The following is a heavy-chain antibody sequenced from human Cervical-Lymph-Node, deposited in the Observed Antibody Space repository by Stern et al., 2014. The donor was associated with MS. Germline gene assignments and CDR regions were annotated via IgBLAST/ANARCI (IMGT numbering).Heavy chain of an antibody. D-gene: IGHD3-3*01. CDR2: INPNSGGT. Sequence: QVQLVESGAEAKAPGASMKVSCRASGYIFTDYYLHWVRQAPGQGLEWLGWINPNSGGTNYAQNFQGEVTMTRDTSISTAYMELRWLGYADTAVYYCARGSGTAYDLRGDYWGQGTLVTVSS. J-gene: IGHJ4*01. CDR3: ARGSGTAYDLRGDY. V-gene: IGHV1-2*02. CDR1: GYIFTDYY.